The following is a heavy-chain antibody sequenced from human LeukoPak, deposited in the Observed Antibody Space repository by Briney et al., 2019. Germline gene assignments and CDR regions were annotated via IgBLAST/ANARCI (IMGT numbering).Heavy chain of an antibody. D-gene: IGHD3-3*01. CDR1: GFTFSNAW. CDR3: TTVRDDFWGGFDY. Sequence: GGSLRLPCAASGFTFSNAWMSWVRQAPGKGLEWVGRIKSKTDGGTTDYAAPVKGRFTISRDDSKNTLYLQMNSLKTEDTAVYYCTTVRDDFWGGFDYWGQGTLVTVSS. V-gene: IGHV3-15*01. CDR2: IKSKTDGGTT. J-gene: IGHJ4*02.